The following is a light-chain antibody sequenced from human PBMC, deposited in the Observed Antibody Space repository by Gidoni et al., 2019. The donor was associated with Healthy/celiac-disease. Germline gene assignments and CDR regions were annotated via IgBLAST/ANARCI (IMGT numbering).Light chain of an antibody. CDR3: QQYNSYSYT. CDR2: KAS. J-gene: IGKJ2*01. V-gene: IGKV1-5*03. Sequence: DIPMTQSPSTLSASVGDRVTITCRASQSISSWLAWYQQKPGKAPKILIYKASSLESGVPSRFSGSGSGTEFTLTISSLQPDDLATYYCQQYNSYSYTFGQGTKLEIK. CDR1: QSISSW.